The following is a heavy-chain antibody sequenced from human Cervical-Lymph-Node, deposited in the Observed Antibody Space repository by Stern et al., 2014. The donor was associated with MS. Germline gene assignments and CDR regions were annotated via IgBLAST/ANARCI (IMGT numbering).Heavy chain of an antibody. D-gene: IGHD5-12*01. CDR2: IYHSGST. Sequence: QVQLQESGPGLVKPSGTLSLTCAVSGGSISSSNWWSWVRQPPGKGLEWXGEIYHSGSTNYNPSLKSRVTISVDKSKNQFSLKLSSVTAADTAVYYCARDPGGYDFPYYFDYWGQGTLVTVSS. CDR1: GGSISSSNW. CDR3: ARDPGGYDFPYYFDY. V-gene: IGHV4-4*02. J-gene: IGHJ4*02.